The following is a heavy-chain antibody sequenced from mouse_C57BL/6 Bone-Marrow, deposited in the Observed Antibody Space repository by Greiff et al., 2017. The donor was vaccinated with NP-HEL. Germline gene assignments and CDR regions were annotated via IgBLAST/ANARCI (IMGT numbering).Heavy chain of an antibody. D-gene: IGHD1-1*01. V-gene: IGHV1-87*01. CDR3: SEDSAVYYCAYDGSSGYWYFDV. J-gene: IGHJ1*03. CDR2: GQGLEWIG. Sequence: VQLQQSGPELARPWASVKISCKAFYTFFSRVHFAIRDPNYWLQWVKQRPGQGLEWIGAFYPGNGDTSSIQKFKGKATLTADKSSSTSYMQLSSLTSEDSAVYYCAYDGSSGYWYFDVWGTGTTVTVSS. CDR1: YTFFSRVH.